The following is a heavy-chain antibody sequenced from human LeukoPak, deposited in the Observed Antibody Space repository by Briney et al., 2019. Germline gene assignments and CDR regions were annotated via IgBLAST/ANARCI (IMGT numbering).Heavy chain of an antibody. J-gene: IGHJ6*03. D-gene: IGHD2/OR15-2a*01. Sequence: SQTLSLTCTVSGGSISSGSYYWSWIRQPAGKGLEWIGRIYTSGSTNYNPSLKSRVTISVDPSKHQCSRKLSSVTAADTAVYYCARVGRSMGPLQNYYYYMDVWGKGTTVTVSS. CDR1: GGSISSGSYY. V-gene: IGHV4-61*02. CDR2: IYTSGST. CDR3: ARVGRSMGPLQNYYYYMDV.